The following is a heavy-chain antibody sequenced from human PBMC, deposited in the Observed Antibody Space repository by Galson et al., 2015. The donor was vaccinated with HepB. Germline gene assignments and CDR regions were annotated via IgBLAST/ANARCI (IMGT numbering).Heavy chain of an antibody. J-gene: IGHJ4*02. CDR3: AIDARHFIVGATGLGDDY. CDR1: GFTFSSYG. V-gene: IGHV3-30*02. D-gene: IGHD1-26*01. Sequence: SLRLSCAASGFTFSSYGMHWVRQAPGKGLEWVAFIRYDGSNKYYADSVKGRFTISRDNSKNTLYLQMNSLRAEDTAVYYCAIDARHFIVGATGLGDDYWGQGTLVTVSS. CDR2: IRYDGSNK.